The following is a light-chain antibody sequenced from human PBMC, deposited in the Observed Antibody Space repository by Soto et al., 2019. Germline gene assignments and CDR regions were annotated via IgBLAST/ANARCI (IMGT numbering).Light chain of an antibody. CDR1: SSDVGGYNY. CDR3: CSYAGIYTFDLYV. J-gene: IGLJ1*01. CDR2: DVS. Sequence: QSVLTQPRSVSGSPGQSVTISCTGTSSDVGGYNYVSWYQQQPGKAPKLMIYDVSKRPSGVPDRFSGSKSGKTASLTISGLQAEDEADYHCCSYAGIYTFDLYVFGTGTKVTVL. V-gene: IGLV2-11*01.